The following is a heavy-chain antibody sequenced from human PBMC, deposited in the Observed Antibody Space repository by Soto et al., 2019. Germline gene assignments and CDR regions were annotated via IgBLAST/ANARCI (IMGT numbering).Heavy chain of an antibody. Sequence: GGSLRLSCAASGFTFSGSAMHWVRQASGKGLEWVGRIRSKANSYATAYAASVKGRFTISRDDSKNTAYLQMNSLKTEDTAVYYCTRSHCSSTSCYWFDPWGQGTLVTVSS. CDR3: TRSHCSSTSCYWFDP. CDR1: GFTFSGSA. D-gene: IGHD2-2*01. J-gene: IGHJ5*02. CDR2: IRSKANSYAT. V-gene: IGHV3-73*01.